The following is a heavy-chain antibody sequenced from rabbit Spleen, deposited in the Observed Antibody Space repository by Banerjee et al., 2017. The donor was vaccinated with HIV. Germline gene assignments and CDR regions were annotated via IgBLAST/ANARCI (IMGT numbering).Heavy chain of an antibody. V-gene: IGHV1S45*01. Sequence: QQQLVESGGGLVQPEGSLTLTCKASGLDFSGDSYDSYMCWVRQAPGKGLEWIACIDIGGSGFTYFASWAKGRFTISKTSSTTVTLQMTSLTAADTATYFCARDTSSSFSSYGMDLWGQGTLVTVS. CDR2: IDIGGSGFT. D-gene: IGHD1-1*01. CDR3: ARDTSSSFSSYGMDL. CDR1: GLDFSGDSY. J-gene: IGHJ6*01.